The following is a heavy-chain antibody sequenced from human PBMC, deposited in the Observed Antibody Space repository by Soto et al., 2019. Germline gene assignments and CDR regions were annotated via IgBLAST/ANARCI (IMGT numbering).Heavy chain of an antibody. CDR2: IYYSGST. V-gene: IGHV4-39*02. D-gene: IGHD3-10*01. J-gene: IGHJ4*02. CDR3: ARDRITLGRRHPLPAFDF. Sequence: PSETLSLTCTVSGGSISSSSYYWGWIRQPPGKGLEWIGSIYYSGSTYYNPSLKSRVTISVDTSKNQFSLKLSSVTAADTAVYYCARDRITLGRRHPLPAFDFRGQGTLVTVSS. CDR1: GGSISSSSYY.